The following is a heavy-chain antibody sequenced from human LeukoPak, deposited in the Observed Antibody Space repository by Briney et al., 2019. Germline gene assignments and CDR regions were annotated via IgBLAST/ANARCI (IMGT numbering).Heavy chain of an antibody. V-gene: IGHV4-31*03. J-gene: IGHJ5*02. CDR3: ARDYIAMFDP. Sequence: KSSETLSLTCTVSGGSISSGGYYWSWIRQHPGKGLEWIGYIYYSGSTYYNPSLKSRVTISVDTSKNQFSLKLSSVTAADTAVYYCARDYIAMFDPWGQGTLVTVSS. D-gene: IGHD5-18*01. CDR2: IYYSGST. CDR1: GGSISSGGYY.